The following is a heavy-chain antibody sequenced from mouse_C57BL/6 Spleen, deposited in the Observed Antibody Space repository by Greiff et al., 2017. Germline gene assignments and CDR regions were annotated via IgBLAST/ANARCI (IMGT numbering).Heavy chain of an antibody. CDR1: GYTFTSYW. CDR2: IDPSDSET. D-gene: IGHD2-4*01. V-gene: IGHV1-52*01. J-gene: IGHJ2*01. CDR3: ARVGGDYDALYYFDY. Sequence: VQLQQPGAELVRPGSSVKLSCKASGYTFTSYWMHWVKQRPIQGLEWIGNIDPSDSETHYNQKFKDKATLTVDKSSSTAYMQLSSLTSEDSAVYYCARVGGDYDALYYFDYWGQGTTLTVSS.